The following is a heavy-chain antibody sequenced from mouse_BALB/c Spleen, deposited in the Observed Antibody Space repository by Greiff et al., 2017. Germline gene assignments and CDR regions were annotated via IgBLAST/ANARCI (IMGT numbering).Heavy chain of an antibody. D-gene: IGHD4-1*01. V-gene: IGHV1-9*01. J-gene: IGHJ3*01. CDR3: AREGLGRGFAY. CDR2: ILPGSGST. CDR1: GYTFSSYW. Sequence: VKLVESGAELMKPGASVKISCKATGYTFSSYWIEWVKQRPGHGLEWIGEILPGSGSTNYNEKFKGKATFTADTSSNTAYMQLSSLTSEDSAVYYCAREGLGRGFAYWGQGTLVTVSA.